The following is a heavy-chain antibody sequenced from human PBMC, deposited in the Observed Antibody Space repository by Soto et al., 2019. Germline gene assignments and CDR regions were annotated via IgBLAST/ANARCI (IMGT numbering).Heavy chain of an antibody. D-gene: IGHD3-9*01. J-gene: IGHJ3*02. CDR2: IIPIFGTA. CDR3: AAFYDILTGGPDDAFDI. V-gene: IGHV1-69*13. CDR1: GATFSSYA. Sequence: SVKVSCKDSGATFSSYAISWVRQAPGQGLEWMGGIIPIFGTANYAQKFQGRVTITADESTSSAYMALSSLRSEDTAVYYCAAFYDILTGGPDDAFDIWGQGTMVTVSS.